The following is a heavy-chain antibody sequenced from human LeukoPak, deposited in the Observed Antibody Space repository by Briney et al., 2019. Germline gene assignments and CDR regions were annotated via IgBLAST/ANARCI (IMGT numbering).Heavy chain of an antibody. J-gene: IGHJ4*02. CDR3: VLGAAGTFDY. CDR2: IYTSGST. Sequence: SETLSLTCTVSGGSISSYYWSWIRQPAGKGLEWIGRIYTSGSTNYNPSLKSRVTMSADTSKNQFSLKLSSVTAADTAVYYGVLGAAGTFDYWGQGTLVTVSS. D-gene: IGHD6-13*01. V-gene: IGHV4-4*07. CDR1: GGSISSYY.